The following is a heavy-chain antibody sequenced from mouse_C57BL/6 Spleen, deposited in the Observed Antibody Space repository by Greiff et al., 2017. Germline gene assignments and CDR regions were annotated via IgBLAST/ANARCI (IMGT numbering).Heavy chain of an antibody. CDR3: ARAGNHYYAMDY. CDR2: TFYSGIT. V-gene: IGHV3-3*01. J-gene: IGHJ4*01. CDR1: GFSINSDCY. D-gene: IGHD2-1*01. Sequence: EVQLQQSGPSLVRPSQTLSLTCTVTGFSINSDCYWIWIRQFPGNKLEYIGYTFYSGITSYNPSLGSRTYITRDTSKNQFSLKLSSVTTEDTATYYCARAGNHYYAMDYWGQGTSVTVSS.